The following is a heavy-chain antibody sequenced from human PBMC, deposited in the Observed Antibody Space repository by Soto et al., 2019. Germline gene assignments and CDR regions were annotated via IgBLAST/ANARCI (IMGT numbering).Heavy chain of an antibody. CDR3: ARCNFDILTDYYAFDI. CDR2: IYHSGSI. Sequence: SETLSLTCTVSGGSISSSYWSWIRQPPGKGLEYIGYIYHSGSINYKPSLKSRVTISPDTSKNHFSLKLSSVTAADTAVYYCARCNFDILTDYYAFDIWGQGTMVTVS. J-gene: IGHJ3*02. V-gene: IGHV4-59*01. D-gene: IGHD3-9*01. CDR1: GGSISSSY.